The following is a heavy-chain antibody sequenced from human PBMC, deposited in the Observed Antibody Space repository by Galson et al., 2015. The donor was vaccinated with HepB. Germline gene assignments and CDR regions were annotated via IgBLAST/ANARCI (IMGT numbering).Heavy chain of an antibody. J-gene: IGHJ3*02. CDR2: IYSGGST. CDR3: ARVTMVRGGNGGYDAFDI. Sequence: SLRLSCAASGFTVSSNYMSWVRQAPGKGLEWVSVIYSGGSTYYADSVKGRFTISRDNSKNTLYLQTNSLRAEDTAVYYCARVTMVRGGNGGYDAFDIWGQGTMVTVSS. CDR1: GFTVSSNY. V-gene: IGHV3-66*01. D-gene: IGHD3-10*01.